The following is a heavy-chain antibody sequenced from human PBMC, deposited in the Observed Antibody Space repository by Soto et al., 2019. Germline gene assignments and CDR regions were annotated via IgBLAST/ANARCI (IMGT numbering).Heavy chain of an antibody. CDR3: ARDLGSPAAIFDY. V-gene: IGHV4-59*01. CDR2: IYYSGST. D-gene: IGHD2-2*02. J-gene: IGHJ4*02. Sequence: SETLSLTCTVSGVSISSYYWSWIRQPPGKGLEWIGYIYYSGSTNYNPSLKGRVTISINTSKNQLYLKLSSVTAADTAVYYCARDLGSPAAIFDYWGQGTLVTVSS. CDR1: GVSISSYY.